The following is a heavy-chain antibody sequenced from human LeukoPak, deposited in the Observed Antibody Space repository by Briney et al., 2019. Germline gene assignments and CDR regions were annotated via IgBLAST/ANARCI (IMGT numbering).Heavy chain of an antibody. D-gene: IGHD4-17*01. CDR2: IISDGSYT. V-gene: IGHV3-74*01. CDR1: EFTFSRYW. J-gene: IGHJ4*02. CDR3: VRAADYGDYGGFDY. Sequence: AGGSLRLSCAASEFTFSRYWMHWVRRAPGKGLVWVARIISDGSYTNYADSVKGRFTISRDNAKNTLYLQMHSLRAEDTAVYYCVRAADYGDYGGFDYWGQGTLVTVSS.